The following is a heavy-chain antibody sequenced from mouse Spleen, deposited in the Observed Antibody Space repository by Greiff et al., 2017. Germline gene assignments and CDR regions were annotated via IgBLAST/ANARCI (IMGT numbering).Heavy chain of an antibody. V-gene: IGHV5-4*01. D-gene: IGHD2-4*01. CDR2: ISDGGSYT. CDR1: GFTFSSYA. CDR3: ARDDDYGVDY. J-gene: IGHJ2*01. Sequence: EVKLVESGGGLVKPGGSLKLSCAASGFTFSSYAMSWVRQTPEKRLEWVATISDGGSYTYYPDNVKGRFTISRDNAKNNLYLQMSHLKSEDTAMYYCARDDDYGVDYWGQGTTLTVSS.